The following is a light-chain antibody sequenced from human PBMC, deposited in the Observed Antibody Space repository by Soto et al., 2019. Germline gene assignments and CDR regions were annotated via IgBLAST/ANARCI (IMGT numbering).Light chain of an antibody. CDR3: SSYTSSRTFV. J-gene: IGLJ1*01. V-gene: IGLV2-14*01. CDR2: EVS. Sequence: QSALTQPASVSGSPGQSITISCTGTSSDIGAYNYVSWSQQHPGKAPQLIIYEVSNRPSGVSNRFSGSKSGNTASLTISGLQAEDEADYYCSSYTSSRTFVFGTGTKLTVL. CDR1: SSDIGAYNY.